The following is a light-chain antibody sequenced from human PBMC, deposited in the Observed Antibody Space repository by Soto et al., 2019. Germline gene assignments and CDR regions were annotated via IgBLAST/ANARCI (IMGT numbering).Light chain of an antibody. CDR1: QSVLSRTNNQNY. CDR3: LQYSGTLAHS. V-gene: IGKV4-1*01. CDR2: WAS. J-gene: IGKJ4*01. Sequence: DIVMTQSPGSLPVALGDRATINCRSSQSVLSRTNNQNYLAWYQQKPGHPPKLLIYWASTRESGVPDRFRGIGSGTDFTLTITNVQPEDVAIYYCLQYSGTLAHSFGGGTRVELK.